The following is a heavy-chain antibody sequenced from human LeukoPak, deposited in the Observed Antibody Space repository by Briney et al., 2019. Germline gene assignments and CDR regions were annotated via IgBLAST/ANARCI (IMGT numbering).Heavy chain of an antibody. D-gene: IGHD3-22*01. V-gene: IGHV3-21*04. J-gene: IGHJ4*02. CDR3: AKDPYYYDSSGYYYY. CDR1: GFTFNTYT. CDR2: LSRSSSDM. Sequence: GGSLRLSCEASGFTFNTYTMNWARQGPGKGLEWVSSLSRSSSDMYYADSVKGRFTISRDNSKNTLYLQMNSLRAEDTAVYYCAKDPYYYDSSGYYYYWGQGTLVTVSS.